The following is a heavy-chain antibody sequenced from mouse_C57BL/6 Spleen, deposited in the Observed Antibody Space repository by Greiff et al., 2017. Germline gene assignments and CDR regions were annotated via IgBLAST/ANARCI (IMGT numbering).Heavy chain of an antibody. D-gene: IGHD1-1*01. CDR2: INPSTGGT. J-gene: IGHJ1*03. CDR1: GYSFTGYY. V-gene: IGHV1-42*01. CDR3: ARGYYGSSGYWYFDV. Sequence: EVQLQQSGPELVKPGASVKISCKASGYSFTGYYMNWVKQSPEKSLEWIGEINPSTGGTTYNQKFKAKATLTVDKSSSTAYMQLKSLTSEDSAVYYCARGYYGSSGYWYFDVWGTGTTVTVSS.